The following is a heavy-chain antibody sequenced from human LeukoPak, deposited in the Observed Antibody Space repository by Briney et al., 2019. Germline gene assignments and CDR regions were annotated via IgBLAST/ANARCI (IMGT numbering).Heavy chain of an antibody. Sequence: SETLSLTCTVSGGSISSYYWSWIRQPPGKGLEWIGYIYYSGSTNYNPSLKSRVTISVDTSKNQFSLKLSSVTAADTAVYYCARGYCSSTSCSDFDYWGQGTLVTVSS. CDR3: ARGYCSSTSCSDFDY. V-gene: IGHV4-59*01. J-gene: IGHJ4*02. D-gene: IGHD2-2*01. CDR2: IYYSGST. CDR1: GGSISSYY.